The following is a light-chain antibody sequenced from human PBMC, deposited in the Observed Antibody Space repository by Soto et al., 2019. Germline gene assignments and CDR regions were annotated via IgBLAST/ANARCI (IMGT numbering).Light chain of an antibody. Sequence: QSVLTQPPSASGSPGQSVTISCTGTSSDVGGYNYVSWYQQHPGKAPKLMIYEVSERPSGVPDRFSGSKSGNTASLTVSGLQAEYDADYYCSSYAGSNNFVFGTGTKVTVL. V-gene: IGLV2-8*01. J-gene: IGLJ1*01. CDR3: SSYAGSNNFV. CDR2: EVS. CDR1: SSDVGGYNY.